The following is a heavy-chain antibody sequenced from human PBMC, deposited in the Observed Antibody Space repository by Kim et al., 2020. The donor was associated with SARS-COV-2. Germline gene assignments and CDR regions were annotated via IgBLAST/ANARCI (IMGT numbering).Heavy chain of an antibody. CDR2: IWYDGSNK. D-gene: IGHD3-22*01. CDR3: ARDSTYYYDSSGGFDY. Sequence: GGSLRLSCAASGFTFSSYGMHWVRQAPGKGLEWVAVIWYDGSNKYYADSVKGRFTISRDNSKNTLYLQMNSLRAEDTAVYYCARDSTYYYDSSGGFDYWGQGTLVTVSS. V-gene: IGHV3-33*08. CDR1: GFTFSSYG. J-gene: IGHJ4*02.